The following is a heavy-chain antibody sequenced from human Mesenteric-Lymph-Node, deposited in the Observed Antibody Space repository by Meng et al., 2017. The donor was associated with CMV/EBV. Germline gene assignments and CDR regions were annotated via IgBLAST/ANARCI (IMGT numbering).Heavy chain of an antibody. CDR3: ARVIASAGTRRFDP. CDR1: GASISEYN. V-gene: IGHV4-59*12. CDR2: IYYSGRT. D-gene: IGHD6-13*01. Sequence: SETLSLTCTVSGASISEYNWTWLRQPPGKGLEWIGSIYYSGRTDYNPSLKSRVTISVDTSKNQFSLKLTSVTAADTAVYYCARVIASAGTRRFDPWGQGTLVTVSS. J-gene: IGHJ5*02.